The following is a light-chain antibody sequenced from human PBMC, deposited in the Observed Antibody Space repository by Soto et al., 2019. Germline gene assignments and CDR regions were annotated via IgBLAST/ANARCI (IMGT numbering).Light chain of an antibody. J-gene: IGKJ4*01. Sequence: EVVLTQSPDTLSLSPGETATLSCRASQDVSIYVAWYQKRPGQPPRLGVYDASKRATGIPARFSGSGSGTDLTLSIATLEPEDLGVYYCQQRRNWPAVGGGTKVEI. CDR1: QDVSIY. CDR3: QQRRNWPA. CDR2: DAS. V-gene: IGKV3-11*01.